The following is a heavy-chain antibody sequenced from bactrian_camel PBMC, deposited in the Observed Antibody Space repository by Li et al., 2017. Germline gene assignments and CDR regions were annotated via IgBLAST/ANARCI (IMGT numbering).Heavy chain of an antibody. CDR1: GFTISSYW. CDR3: AGAPGTCATLSMENYKY. Sequence: QVQLVESGGGLVQPGGSLRLSCAASGFTISSYWMYWVRQAPGKGLEWVSTININGESTIYADSVKGRFTVSRENANNTVWLQMNSLKPDDTAMYYCAGAPGTCATLSMENYKYWGQGTQVTVS. D-gene: IGHD1*01. V-gene: IGHV3S26*01. J-gene: IGHJ4*01. CDR2: ININGEST.